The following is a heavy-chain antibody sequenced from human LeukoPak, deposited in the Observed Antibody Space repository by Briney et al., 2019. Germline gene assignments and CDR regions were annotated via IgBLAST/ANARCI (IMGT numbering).Heavy chain of an antibody. V-gene: IGHV4-59*01. Sequence: SETLSLTCTVSGGSISSYYWSWIRQPPGKGLEWIGYIYYSGSTNYNPSLKSRVTISVDTSKNQFSLKLSSVTAADTAVYYCAGILWFGELFGPINNYYYMDVWGKGTTVTVSS. CDR2: IYYSGST. J-gene: IGHJ6*03. D-gene: IGHD3-10*01. CDR3: AGILWFGELFGPINNYYYMDV. CDR1: GGSISSYY.